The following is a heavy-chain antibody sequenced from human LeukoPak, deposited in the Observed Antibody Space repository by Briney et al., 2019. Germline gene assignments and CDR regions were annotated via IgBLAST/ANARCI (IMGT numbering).Heavy chain of an antibody. CDR3: AKVELYIAARPGWFDP. D-gene: IGHD6-6*01. CDR1: GFTFSSFT. Sequence: GGSLRLSCAASGFTFSSFTMHWVRQAPGKGLEWLSYISSSSKSIYYADSVKGRFTISRDNAKNTLYLQMNSLRAEDTAVYYCAKVELYIAARPGWFDPWGQGTLVTVSS. CDR2: ISSSSKSI. J-gene: IGHJ5*02. V-gene: IGHV3-48*04.